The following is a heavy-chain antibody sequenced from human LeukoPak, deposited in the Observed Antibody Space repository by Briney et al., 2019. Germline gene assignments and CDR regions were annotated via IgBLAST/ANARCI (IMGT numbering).Heavy chain of an antibody. CDR3: AKSRGSSWFANFDY. CDR1: VFTFSSYA. CDR2: ISGSGGST. D-gene: IGHD6-13*01. Sequence: GGSLRLSCASCVFTFSSYAMSWVRQAPGKGLEWVSAISGSGGSTYYADSVKGRFTISRDNSKNTLYLQMNSLRAEDTAVYYCAKSRGSSWFANFDYWGQGTLVTVSS. V-gene: IGHV3-23*01. J-gene: IGHJ4*02.